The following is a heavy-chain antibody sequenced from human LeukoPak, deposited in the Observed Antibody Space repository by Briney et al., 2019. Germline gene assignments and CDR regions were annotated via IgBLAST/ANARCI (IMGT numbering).Heavy chain of an antibody. CDR3: ARGPPVFCSSTSCYPTTVTPYFDY. CDR1: GYTFTSYY. V-gene: IGHV1-46*01. J-gene: IGHJ4*02. CDR2: INPSGGST. Sequence: ASVKVSRKASGYTFTSYYMHWVRQAPGQGLEWMGIINPSGGSTSYARKFQGRVTITADESTSTAYMELSSLRSEDTAVYYCARGPPVFCSSTSCYPTTVTPYFDYWGQGTLVTVSS. D-gene: IGHD2-2*01.